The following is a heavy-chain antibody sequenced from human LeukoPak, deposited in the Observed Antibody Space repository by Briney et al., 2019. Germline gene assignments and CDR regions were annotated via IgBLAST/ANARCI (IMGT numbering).Heavy chain of an antibody. CDR2: ISYSGST. J-gene: IGHJ4*02. V-gene: IGHV4-59*12. D-gene: IGHD3-16*02. CDR1: GGSISSYY. CDR3: ARTTYVWGSYRLDY. Sequence: SETLSLTCTVSGGSISSYYWSWIRQPPGRGLEWIGYISYSGSTNYNPSLKSRVTISVDTSKNQFSLKLSSVTAADTAVYYCARTTYVWGSYRLDYWGQGTLVTVSS.